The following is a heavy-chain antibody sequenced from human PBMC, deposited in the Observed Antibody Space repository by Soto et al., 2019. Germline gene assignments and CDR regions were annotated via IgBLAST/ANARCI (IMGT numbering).Heavy chain of an antibody. V-gene: IGHV3-30-3*01. Sequence: GGSLRLSCAASGFTFSTYAMAWVRQAPGKGLEWVAVISYDGSNKYYADSVKGRFTISRDNSKNTLCLQMNSLRAEDTAVYYCARDYYRFNSGYGFSMDVWGQGTTVTVSS. CDR3: ARDYYRFNSGYGFSMDV. D-gene: IGHD5-12*01. CDR1: GFTFSTYA. CDR2: ISYDGSNK. J-gene: IGHJ6*02.